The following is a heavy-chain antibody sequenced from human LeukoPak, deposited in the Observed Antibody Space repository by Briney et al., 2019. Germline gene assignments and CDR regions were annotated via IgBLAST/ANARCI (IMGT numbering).Heavy chain of an antibody. CDR3: AKGDRFGTTGTMDV. J-gene: IGHJ6*02. Sequence: QPGGSLRLSCAASGFTFSSYAMSWVRQAPGKGLEWVSAISGSGGSTYYADSVKGRFTISRDNSKNTLYLQMNSLRAEDTAVYYCAKGDRFGTTGTMDVWGQGTTVTVSS. CDR1: GFTFSSYA. CDR2: ISGSGGST. V-gene: IGHV3-23*01. D-gene: IGHD1-1*01.